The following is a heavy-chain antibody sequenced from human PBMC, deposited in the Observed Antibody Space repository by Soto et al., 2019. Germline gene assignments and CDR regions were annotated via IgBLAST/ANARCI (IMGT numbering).Heavy chain of an antibody. CDR1: GGTFSSYA. CDR3: ARDRKTYSSGWYYYYYGMDV. D-gene: IGHD6-19*01. V-gene: IGHV1-69*01. Sequence: QVQLVQSGAEVKKPGSSVKVSCKASGGTFSSYAISWVRQAPGQGLEWMGGIIPIFGTANYAQKFQGRVTITADESTSTAYMELSSLRSEDTAVYYCARDRKTYSSGWYYYYYGMDVWSQGTTVTVSS. CDR2: IIPIFGTA. J-gene: IGHJ6*02.